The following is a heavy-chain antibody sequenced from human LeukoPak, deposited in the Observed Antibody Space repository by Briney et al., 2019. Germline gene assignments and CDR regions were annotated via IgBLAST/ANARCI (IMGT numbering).Heavy chain of an antibody. V-gene: IGHV3-23*01. CDR2: ISGSGGST. J-gene: IGHJ4*02. Sequence: GGSLRLSCAASGFTFSSYAMSWVRQAPGKGLEWVSAISGSGGSTYYADSVKGRFTISRDNSKNTLYLQMNSLRAEDTTVYYCAKDRGGYCSGGSCYFDYWGQGTLVTVSS. D-gene: IGHD2-15*01. CDR1: GFTFSSYA. CDR3: AKDRGGYCSGGSCYFDY.